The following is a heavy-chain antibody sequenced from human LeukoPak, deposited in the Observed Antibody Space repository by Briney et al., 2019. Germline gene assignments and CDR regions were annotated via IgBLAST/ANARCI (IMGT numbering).Heavy chain of an antibody. D-gene: IGHD6-19*01. CDR1: AYSISSGYY. J-gene: IGHJ4*02. V-gene: IGHV4-38-2*01. Sequence: SETLSLTCAVSAYSISSGYYWGWIRQPPGKGLEWIGSIYHSGSTYYNPSLKSRVTISVDTSKNQFSLKLSSVTAADTAVYYCARHEAWQWLLYWGQGTLVTVSS. CDR2: IYHSGST. CDR3: ARHEAWQWLLY.